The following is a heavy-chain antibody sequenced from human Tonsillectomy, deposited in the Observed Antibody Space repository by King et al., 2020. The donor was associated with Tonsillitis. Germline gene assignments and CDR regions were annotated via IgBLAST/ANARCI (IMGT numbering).Heavy chain of an antibody. D-gene: IGHD3-9*01. CDR1: GVTFSDYN. J-gene: IGHJ4*02. CDR2: ISPTSTSI. Sequence: VQLVESGGGLVKPGGSLRLSCAASGVTFSDYNMNWVRQAPGKGLEWVAFISPTSTSIYYADSVKGRFSISRDNAKNSLYLQMDNLRAEDTAVYYCARDPGEFRYFDWLFWGQGTLVTVSS. V-gene: IGHV3-21*01. CDR3: ARDPGEFRYFDWLF.